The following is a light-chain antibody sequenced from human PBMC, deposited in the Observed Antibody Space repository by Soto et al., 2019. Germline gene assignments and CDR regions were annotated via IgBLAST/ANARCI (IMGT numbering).Light chain of an antibody. J-gene: IGKJ1*01. CDR2: GTS. CDR3: QQYGSWT. Sequence: EIVLTQSPGTLSVSPGERATLSCRASQTISSNNLAWYQQKPGQAPSLLIYGTSSRATGIPDRFSGSGSGTNFTLTISRLEREDSAIYYCQQYGSWTFGQGTKVEI. V-gene: IGKV3-20*01. CDR1: QTISSNN.